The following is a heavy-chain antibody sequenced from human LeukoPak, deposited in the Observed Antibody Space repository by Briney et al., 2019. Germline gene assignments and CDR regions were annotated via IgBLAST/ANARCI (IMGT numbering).Heavy chain of an antibody. Sequence: GGSLRLSCAASGFSFRSYAMHWVRQAPGKGLEWVAVIAYDGSTKYYADSVKGRFTISRDNSHNTVDLQMNSLTAEVMAVYFCAKSYCSGGSCYSWSVDYWGQGTLVTVSP. D-gene: IGHD2-15*01. V-gene: IGHV3-30*04. J-gene: IGHJ4*02. CDR3: AKSYCSGGSCYSWSVDY. CDR1: GFSFRSYA. CDR2: IAYDGSTK.